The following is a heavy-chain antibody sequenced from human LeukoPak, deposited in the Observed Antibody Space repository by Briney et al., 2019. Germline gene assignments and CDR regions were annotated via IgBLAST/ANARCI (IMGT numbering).Heavy chain of an antibody. CDR2: IYPGDSDT. D-gene: IGHD5-24*01. CDR1: GYSFATYW. V-gene: IGHV5-51*01. J-gene: IGHJ4*02. Sequence: GESLKISRKGSGYSFATYWIGWVRQVPGKGLEWMGIIYPGDSDTRYSPSFQGQGTISVDKSINTAYLQWSSLKASDTAMYYCASRKKGMATTGFDYWGQGTLVTVSS. CDR3: ASRKKGMATTGFDY.